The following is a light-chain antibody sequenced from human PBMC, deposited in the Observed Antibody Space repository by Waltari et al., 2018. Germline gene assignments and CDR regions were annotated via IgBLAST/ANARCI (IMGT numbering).Light chain of an antibody. J-gene: IGKJ1*01. V-gene: IGKV4-1*01. CDR2: WAS. CDR3: QQYYSRRT. Sequence: IVMTQSPDSLAASLGERATINCKSSQTILYHSNDKNYLAWYQPKPGQPPRLLIYWASTRESGVPDRFSGSGSGTDFTLTISNLQAEDVAVYYCQQYYSRRTFGQGTKVEI. CDR1: QTILYHSNDKNY.